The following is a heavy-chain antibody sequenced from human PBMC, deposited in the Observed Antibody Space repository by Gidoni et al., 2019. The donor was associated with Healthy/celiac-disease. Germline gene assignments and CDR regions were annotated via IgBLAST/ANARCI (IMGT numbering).Heavy chain of an antibody. Sequence: QVQLVESGGGVVQPGRSLRLSCAASGFPFSSYGMHWVRQAPGKGLEWVAVISYDGSNKYYADSVKGRFTISRDNSNNTLYLQMNSLRAEDTAVYYCASYYDSSGYYGAPLFDYWGQGTLVTVSS. D-gene: IGHD3-22*01. J-gene: IGHJ4*02. CDR2: ISYDGSNK. V-gene: IGHV3-30*03. CDR1: GFPFSSYG. CDR3: ASYYDSSGYYGAPLFDY.